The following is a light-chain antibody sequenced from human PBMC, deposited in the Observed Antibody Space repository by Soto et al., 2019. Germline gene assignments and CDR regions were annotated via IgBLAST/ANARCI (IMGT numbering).Light chain of an antibody. Sequence: QSALTQPPSVSAAPGQKVTISCSGSSSNIGGNSVSWYQQLPGTAPKLPIYDDNKRPSGIPDRFSGSKSGTSATLGITGFQTGDEADYYCGTWGDSLFSFVFGPGTKVTVL. CDR1: SSNIGGNS. J-gene: IGLJ1*01. CDR2: DDN. CDR3: GTWGDSLFSFV. V-gene: IGLV1-51*01.